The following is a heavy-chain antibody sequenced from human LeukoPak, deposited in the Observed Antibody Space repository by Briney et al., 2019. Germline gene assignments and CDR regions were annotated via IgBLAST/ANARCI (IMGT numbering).Heavy chain of an antibody. V-gene: IGHV3-15*01. Sequence: GGSLRLSCAASGFTFSSAWMTWVGQAPGKGLEWVGRIKGKTDGGTPDYAAPVKGRFTISRDHSEDTLYLQMNSLKTEDTAVYYCILAAAGPAYWGQGALVTVSS. CDR2: IKGKTDGGTP. CDR3: ILAAAGPAY. CDR1: GFTFSSAW. J-gene: IGHJ4*02. D-gene: IGHD6-13*01.